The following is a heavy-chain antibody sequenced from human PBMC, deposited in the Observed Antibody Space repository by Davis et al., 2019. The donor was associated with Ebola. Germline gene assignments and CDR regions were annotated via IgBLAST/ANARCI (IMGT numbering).Heavy chain of an antibody. V-gene: IGHV3-48*04. CDR3: ARAQLWEPSVRY. Sequence: PGGSLRLSCAASGFTFSSYSMNWVRQAPGKGLEWVSYISSSGSTIYYADSVKGRFTISRDNAKNSLYLQMNSLRAEDTAVYYCARAQLWEPSVRYWGQGTLVTVSS. CDR2: ISSSGSTI. D-gene: IGHD5-18*01. J-gene: IGHJ4*02. CDR1: GFTFSSYS.